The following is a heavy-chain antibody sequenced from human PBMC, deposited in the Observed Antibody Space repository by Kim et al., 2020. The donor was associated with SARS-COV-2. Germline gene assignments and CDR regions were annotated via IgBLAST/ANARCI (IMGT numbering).Heavy chain of an antibody. D-gene: IGHD3-10*01. CDR3: TDYHSGSFHS. V-gene: IGHV3-15*01. CDR1: GFIFTNAY. Sequence: GGSLRLSCAASGFIFTNAYMTWVRQAPGKGLEWVGRIQFTTDGGTTDYAAPVKGRFTISTDGSDDTLYLQMNRLRTEDTAVYYCTDYHSGSFHSWGQGTLVTVSS. CDR2: IQFTTDGGTT. J-gene: IGHJ4*02.